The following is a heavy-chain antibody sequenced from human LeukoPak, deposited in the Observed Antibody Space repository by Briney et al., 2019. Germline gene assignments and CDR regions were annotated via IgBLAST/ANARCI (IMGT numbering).Heavy chain of an antibody. Sequence: SETLSLTCAVSGDSIGSDNYYWAWIRQPPGKGLEWIGNIHYTVNAYYNPSLRSRVTIPVDTSKNQFSLKLSSVTAADTAVYYCARHLGYYGSGSGETKFDYWGQGTLVTVSS. V-gene: IGHV4-39*01. CDR3: ARHLGYYGSGSGETKFDY. CDR1: GDSIGSDNYY. D-gene: IGHD3-10*01. CDR2: IHYTVNA. J-gene: IGHJ4*02.